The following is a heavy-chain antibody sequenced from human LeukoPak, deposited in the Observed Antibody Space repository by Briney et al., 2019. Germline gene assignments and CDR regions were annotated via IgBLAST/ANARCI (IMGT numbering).Heavy chain of an antibody. CDR1: GYGFSSFW. J-gene: IGHJ5*02. D-gene: IGHD2-21*02. V-gene: IGHV5-51*01. CDR3: ARLTSFADLLTATRRSWFDP. CDR2: IFPGDSDT. Sequence: KRGESLKISCKGSGYGFSSFWIAWVRQMPGKGLEWMGIIFPGDSDTRYRPSLQGQVTISVDKSIDAAFLQWSSLKASDSAIYYCARLTSFADLLTATRRSWFDPWGQGTLVTVSS.